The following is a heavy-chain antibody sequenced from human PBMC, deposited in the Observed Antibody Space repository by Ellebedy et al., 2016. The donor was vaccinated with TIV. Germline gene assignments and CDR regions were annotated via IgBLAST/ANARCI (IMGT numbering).Heavy chain of an antibody. CDR3: ASHYDYVWGSFDY. J-gene: IGHJ4*02. CDR2: IFYSGST. Sequence: SETLSLTCTVSGGSISSYYWSWIRQPPGKGLEWIGYIFYSGSTNYNPSLKSRVTISVDTSKNQFTLRLGSVTAADTAVYYCASHYDYVWGSFDYWGQGTLVTVSS. CDR1: GGSISSYY. D-gene: IGHD3-16*01. V-gene: IGHV4-59*01.